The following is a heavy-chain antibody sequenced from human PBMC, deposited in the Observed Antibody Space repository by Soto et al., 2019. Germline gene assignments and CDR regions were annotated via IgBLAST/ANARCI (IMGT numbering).Heavy chain of an antibody. V-gene: IGHV3-66*01. CDR3: ARAVYHDSSGFFYFDY. CDR1: GFTVSTNY. D-gene: IGHD3-22*01. Sequence: EVQLVESGGGLVQPGGSLRLSCAASGFTVSTNYMTWVRQAPGKGLEWVSSLYIAYNTYYADSVKGRFTISRDNSKNTLYLQMNTLRAEDTAVYYCARAVYHDSSGFFYFDYWGQGTLVTVSS. J-gene: IGHJ4*02. CDR2: LYIAYNT.